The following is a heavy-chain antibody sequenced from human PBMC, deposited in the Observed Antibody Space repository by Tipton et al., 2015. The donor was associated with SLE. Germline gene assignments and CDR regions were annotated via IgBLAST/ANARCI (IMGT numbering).Heavy chain of an antibody. CDR2: ISSSGSTI. CDR3: ARDRYDFWSGYLPSYYYYYYMDV. CDR1: GFTFSDYY. J-gene: IGHJ6*03. D-gene: IGHD3-3*01. V-gene: IGHV3-11*04. Sequence: SLRLSCAASGFTFSDYYMSWIRQAPGKGLEWVSYISSSGSTIYYADSVKGRFTISRDNAKNSLYLQMNSLRAEDTAVYYCARDRYDFWSGYLPSYYYYYYMDVWGKGTTVTVSS.